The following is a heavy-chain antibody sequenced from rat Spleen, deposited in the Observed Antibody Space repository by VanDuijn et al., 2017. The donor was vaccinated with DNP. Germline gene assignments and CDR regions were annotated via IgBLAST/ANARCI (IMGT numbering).Heavy chain of an antibody. D-gene: IGHD1-4*01. CDR3: TSLRLPGYKGDVVDA. CDR2: VSTSGDTT. Sequence: EVQLVESGGGLVQPGGSLKLSCAASGFTFSSYGMAWVRQAPKKGLEWVATVSTSGDTTYYRDSVKGRFTISRENGRSTLYLQMDSLRSEDTATYYCTSLRLPGYKGDVVDAWGQGTSVTVSS. CDR1: GFTFSSYG. V-gene: IGHV5S13*01. J-gene: IGHJ4*01.